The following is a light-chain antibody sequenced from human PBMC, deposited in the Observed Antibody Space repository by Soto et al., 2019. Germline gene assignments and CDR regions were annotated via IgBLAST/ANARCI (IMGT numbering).Light chain of an antibody. J-gene: IGLJ1*01. CDR1: SSDVGSYNL. V-gene: IGLV2-23*02. Sequence: QSVLTQPASVSGSPGQSSTISCTGTSSDVGSYNLVSWYQQHPGKAPKLMIYEVSKRPSGVSNRFSGSKSGNTASLTISGLQAEDEADYYCCSYAGSSTFYVFGTGTKATVL. CDR3: CSYAGSSTFYV. CDR2: EVS.